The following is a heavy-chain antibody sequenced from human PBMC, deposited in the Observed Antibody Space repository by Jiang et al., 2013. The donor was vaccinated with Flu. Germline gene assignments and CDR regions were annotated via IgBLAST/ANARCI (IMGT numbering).Heavy chain of an antibody. CDR3: TRDKYDGGVSTLDH. CDR1: GYTFTTYA. D-gene: IGHD2-8*02. J-gene: IGHJ4*02. V-gene: IGHV7-4-1*02. CDR2: ISTSTGTP. Sequence: SELRKPGASVKVSCRASGYTFTTYAINWVRQAPGQGLEWMGWISTSTGTPTYAQGFTGRFVFSLDTSVSTAYLQISSLKAEDTAVYYCTRDKYDGGVSTLDHWGQGTLVTVSS.